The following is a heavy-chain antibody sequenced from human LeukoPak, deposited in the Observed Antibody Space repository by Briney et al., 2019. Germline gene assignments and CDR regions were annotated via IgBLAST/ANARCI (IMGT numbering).Heavy chain of an antibody. D-gene: IGHD2-2*01. CDR1: AFTFSSYA. J-gene: IGHJ6*02. V-gene: IGHV3-23*01. Sequence: GSLRLSCATSAFTFSSYAMTWVRQAPGKGLEWVSAISNSGSSTYYADSVKGRFTISRDNSKNTLYLQMNTLRGDDTAVYYCVRYCVSSTCYGQNSYYGMDVWGQGTTVTVSS. CDR3: VRYCVSSTCYGQNSYYGMDV. CDR2: ISNSGSST.